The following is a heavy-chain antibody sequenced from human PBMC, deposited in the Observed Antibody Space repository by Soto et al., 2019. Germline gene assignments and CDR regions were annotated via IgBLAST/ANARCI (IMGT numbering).Heavy chain of an antibody. Sequence: GGSLRLSCVVSGFAFSGSTIHWVRQASGKGLEWVGRIRSKANSYATAYAAAVKGRFIVSRDDSKTTSYLQMDSLKIEDTAMYYCFRENYCSYHGMDVRGKGTRVTVSS. V-gene: IGHV3-73*01. J-gene: IGHJ6*04. CDR3: FRENYCSYHGMDV. CDR1: GFAFSGST. CDR2: IRSKANSYAT.